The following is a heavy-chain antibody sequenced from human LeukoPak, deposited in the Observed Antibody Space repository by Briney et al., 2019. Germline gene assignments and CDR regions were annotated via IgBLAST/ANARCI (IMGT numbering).Heavy chain of an antibody. Sequence: SETLSLTCSVSGGSISSDYWSWIRQPPGKGLGWIGYIYYSGSTNYNLSLKSRVTISIDTSKNQFSLKLSSVTAGDTAVYYCARGGAALDYWGRGTLVTVSS. CDR2: IYYSGST. D-gene: IGHD2-15*01. CDR3: ARGGAALDY. CDR1: GGSISSDY. J-gene: IGHJ4*02. V-gene: IGHV4-59*01.